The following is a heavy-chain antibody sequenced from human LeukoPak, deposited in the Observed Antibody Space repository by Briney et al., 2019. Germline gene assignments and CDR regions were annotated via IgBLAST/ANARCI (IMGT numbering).Heavy chain of an antibody. J-gene: IGHJ5*02. CDR3: ARDKRSTAGNWFDP. D-gene: IGHD1-14*01. V-gene: IGHV1-2*06. Sequence: ASVKVSCKASGYTFTDYYIHWVRQAPGQGLEWMGRINPNSGGTNYAQRFQGRVTVTRDTSFSTAYMELSTLRSDDAAVYYCARDKRSTAGNWFDPWGQGTLVTVSS. CDR1: GYTFTDYY. CDR2: INPNSGGT.